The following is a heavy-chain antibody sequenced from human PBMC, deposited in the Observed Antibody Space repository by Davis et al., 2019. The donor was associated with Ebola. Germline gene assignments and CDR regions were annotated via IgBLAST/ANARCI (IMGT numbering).Heavy chain of an antibody. CDR1: GFDFGDYA. CDR2: IRSKANSYAT. J-gene: IGHJ4*02. Sequence: GGSLRLSCAASGFDFGDYAMHWVRQASGKGLEWVGRIRSKANSYATAYAASVKGRFTISRDDSKNTAYLQMNSLKTEDTAVYYCTWQNGDLDYWGQGTLVTVSA. D-gene: IGHD4-17*01. CDR3: TWQNGDLDY. V-gene: IGHV3-73*01.